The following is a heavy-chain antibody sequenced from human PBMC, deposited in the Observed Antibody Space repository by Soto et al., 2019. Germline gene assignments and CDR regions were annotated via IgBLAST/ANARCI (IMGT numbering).Heavy chain of an antibody. Sequence: SETLSLTCAVSGGSISSSNWWSWVRQPPGKGLEWIGEIYHSGSTNYNPSLKSRATISVDKSKNQFSLKLSSVTAVDTAVYYCPRRGFAAAEGYYGMDVWGQGTTVNVSS. J-gene: IGHJ6*02. CDR2: IYHSGST. D-gene: IGHD6-13*01. V-gene: IGHV4-4*02. CDR3: PRRGFAAAEGYYGMDV. CDR1: GGSISSSNW.